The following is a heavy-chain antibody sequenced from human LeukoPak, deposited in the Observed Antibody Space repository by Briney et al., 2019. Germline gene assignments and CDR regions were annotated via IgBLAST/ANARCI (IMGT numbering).Heavy chain of an antibody. V-gene: IGHV3-11*04. CDR3: ARTARHLDY. CDR2: ISGSGTDI. D-gene: IGHD5-18*01. Sequence: PGGSLRLSCEASGFTFSDPYMSWIRQAPGKGLECLSYISGSGTDINYADSVRGRFTISRDNAKNLLYLQMNDLRVEDTAVYYCARTARHLDYWGQGTLVTVSS. CDR1: GFTFSDPY. J-gene: IGHJ4*02.